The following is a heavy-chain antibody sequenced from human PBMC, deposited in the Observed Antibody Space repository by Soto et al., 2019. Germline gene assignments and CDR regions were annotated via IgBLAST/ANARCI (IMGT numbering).Heavy chain of an antibody. D-gene: IGHD5-18*01. J-gene: IGHJ2*01. CDR3: AKDGYGQNWYFDL. CDR1: GFTFSSYG. Sequence: QVQLVESGGGVVQPGRSLRLSCAASGFTFSSYGMHWVRQAPGKGLEWVAVISYDGSNKYYADSVKGRITISRDNSKNTLYLQMNSLRAEDTAVYYCAKDGYGQNWYFDLWGRGTLVTVSS. CDR2: ISYDGSNK. V-gene: IGHV3-30*18.